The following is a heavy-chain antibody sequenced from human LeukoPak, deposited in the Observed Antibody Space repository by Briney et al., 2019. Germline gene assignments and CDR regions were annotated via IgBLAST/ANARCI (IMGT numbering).Heavy chain of an antibody. Sequence: SVKVSCKASGGTFSSYAISWVRQAPGQGLEWMGGIIPIFGTANYAQKFQGRVTITADESTGTAYMEPSSLRSEDTAVYYCARLWEYSSSRFDPWGQGTLVTVSS. CDR2: IIPIFGTA. CDR3: ARLWEYSSSRFDP. J-gene: IGHJ5*02. V-gene: IGHV1-69*13. D-gene: IGHD6-6*01. CDR1: GGTFSSYA.